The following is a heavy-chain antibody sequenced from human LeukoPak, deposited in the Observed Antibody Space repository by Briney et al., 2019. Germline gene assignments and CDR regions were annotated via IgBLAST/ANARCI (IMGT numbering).Heavy chain of an antibody. D-gene: IGHD3-22*01. J-gene: IGHJ4*02. CDR3: ARGVASGYQIAHFDY. Sequence: GRSLRLSCAASGFTFSRSWMSRVRQAPGKGLEWVANIKQDGSEKFYVGSVKGRFTISRDNAKNSVYLQMNSLRAEDTAVYYCARGVASGYQIAHFDYWGQGTLVTVSS. V-gene: IGHV3-7*05. CDR2: IKQDGSEK. CDR1: GFTFSRSW.